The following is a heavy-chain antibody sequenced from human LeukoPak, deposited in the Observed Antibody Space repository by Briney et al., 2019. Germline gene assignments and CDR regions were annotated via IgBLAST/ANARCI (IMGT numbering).Heavy chain of an antibody. J-gene: IGHJ4*02. CDR3: AKAGDIVVVPAAQNGGIRY. Sequence: GGSLRLSCAASGFTFSSYAMSWVRQAPGKGLEWVSAISGSGGSTYYADSVKGRFTISRDNSKNTLYLQMNSLRAEDTAVYYCAKAGDIVVVPAAQNGGIRYWGQGTLVTVSS. CDR2: ISGSGGST. V-gene: IGHV3-23*01. CDR1: GFTFSSYA. D-gene: IGHD2-2*01.